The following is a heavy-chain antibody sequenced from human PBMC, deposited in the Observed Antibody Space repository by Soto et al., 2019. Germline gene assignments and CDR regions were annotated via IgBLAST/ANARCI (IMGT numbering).Heavy chain of an antibody. V-gene: IGHV1-3*01. CDR2: INAGNGNT. CDR3: ASTDLFVPAAFEK. D-gene: IGHD2-2*01. J-gene: IGHJ3*01. CDR1: GYTFTRYA. Sequence: QVQLVKSGAEVKKPGASVKVSCKASGYTFTRYAMHWVRQAPGQRREWMGWINAGNGNTKYSQKFQGRVTITSDTSASTVYMELSSLRSEDTDVYYCASTDLFVPAAFEKWGQGTMVTVSS.